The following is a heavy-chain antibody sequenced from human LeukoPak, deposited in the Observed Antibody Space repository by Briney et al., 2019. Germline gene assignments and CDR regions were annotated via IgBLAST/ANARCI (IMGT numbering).Heavy chain of an antibody. V-gene: IGHV3-7*01. CDR1: GFTFSSYW. CDR3: ARGKSGSYGTKGY. D-gene: IGHD1-26*01. CDR2: IKQDGSEK. J-gene: IGHJ4*02. Sequence: GGSLRLSCVASGFTFSSYWMSWVRQAPGKGLECVADIKQDGSEKYYVDSVKGRFTISRDNAKNSLYPQMNSLRVEDTAVYYCARGKSGSYGTKGYWGQGTLVTVSS.